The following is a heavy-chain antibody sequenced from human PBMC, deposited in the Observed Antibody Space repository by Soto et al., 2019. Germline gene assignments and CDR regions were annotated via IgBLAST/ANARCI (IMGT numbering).Heavy chain of an antibody. D-gene: IGHD6-13*01. CDR3: AKDREEEIAAAGTRFDY. CDR1: GFTFNNYG. Sequence: QPGGSLRLSCSASGFTFNNYGMSWVRQAPGKGLEWVSAISGSASDTHYGDSVKGRFVISRDNSNNTLYLHMSSLRAEDTAVYYCAKDREEEIAAAGTRFDYWGQGTLVTVSS. V-gene: IGHV3-23*01. J-gene: IGHJ4*02. CDR2: ISGSASDT.